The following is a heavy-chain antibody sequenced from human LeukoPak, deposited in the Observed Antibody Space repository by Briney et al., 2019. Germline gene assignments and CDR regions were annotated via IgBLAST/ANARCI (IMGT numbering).Heavy chain of an antibody. Sequence: VASVKVSCKASGYTFTSYDINWVRQATGQGLEWMGWMNPNSGNTGYAQKFQGRVTMTRNTSISTAYMELSSLRTEDTAVYYCARARYWFGELLDYYYGMDVWGQGTTVTVSS. CDR2: MNPNSGNT. CDR3: ARARYWFGELLDYYYGMDV. CDR1: GYTFTSYD. J-gene: IGHJ6*02. V-gene: IGHV1-8*01. D-gene: IGHD3-10*01.